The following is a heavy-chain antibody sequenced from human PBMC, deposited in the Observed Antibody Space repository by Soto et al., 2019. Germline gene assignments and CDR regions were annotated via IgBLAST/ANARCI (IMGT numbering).Heavy chain of an antibody. D-gene: IGHD2-21*01. CDR2: IDRSGTTI. CDR3: VGDGDGGCCGSWFVP. Sequence: EVQLVESGGGLVQPGGSLRLSCAASGFTFSNYEMNWVRQAPGKGLEWISYIDRSGTTIHYADSVKGRFTISRDNVKNSMYLQMNSLRVDDTAVYYCVGDGDGGCCGSWFVPWGQGTLVTVSS. V-gene: IGHV3-48*03. CDR1: GFTFSNYE. J-gene: IGHJ5*02.